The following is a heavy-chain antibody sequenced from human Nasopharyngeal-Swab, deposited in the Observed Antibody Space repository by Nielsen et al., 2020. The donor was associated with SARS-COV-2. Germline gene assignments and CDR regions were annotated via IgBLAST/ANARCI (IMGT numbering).Heavy chain of an antibody. CDR2: IWFEGTKK. Sequence: GGSLRLSCAASGFTLSTCDMHWVRQAPGKGLEWVTLIWFEGTKKYYADSVKGRFTISRDNSKNTLYLQMNSLRAEDTAVYYCARTWIRVPDAFDIWGQGTMVTVSS. V-gene: IGHV3-33*01. CDR1: GFTLSTCD. CDR3: ARTWIRVPDAFDI. D-gene: IGHD5-18*01. J-gene: IGHJ3*02.